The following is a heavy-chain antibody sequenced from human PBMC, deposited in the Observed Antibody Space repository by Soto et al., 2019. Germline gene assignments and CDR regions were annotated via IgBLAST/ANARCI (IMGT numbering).Heavy chain of an antibody. Sequence: QVQLVESGGGVVQPGRSLRLSCAASGFTFSSYGMHWVRQAPGKGLEWVAVISYDGSNKYYADSVKGRFTISRDNSKNTLYLKMNSLRAEDTAVYYCAKDLRRFGDYYPGIWGQGTMVTVSS. J-gene: IGHJ3*02. CDR3: AKDLRRFGDYYPGI. CDR1: GFTFSSYG. CDR2: ISYDGSNK. V-gene: IGHV3-30*18. D-gene: IGHD3-10*01.